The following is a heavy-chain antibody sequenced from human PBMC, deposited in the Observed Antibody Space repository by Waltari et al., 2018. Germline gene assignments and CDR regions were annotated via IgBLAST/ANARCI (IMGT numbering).Heavy chain of an antibody. CDR3: ARDVYCSSTSCYYGMDV. D-gene: IGHD2-2*01. CDR2: MNPSGGST. J-gene: IGHJ6*02. Sequence: QVQLVQSGAEVKKPGASVKVSCKASGYTFTSYYMHWVRQAPGQGLEWMGIMNPSGGSTSYAKKFQGRVTMTRDTSTSTVYMELSSLRSEDTAVYYCARDVYCSSTSCYYGMDVWGQGTTVTVSS. V-gene: IGHV1-46*01. CDR1: GYTFTSYY.